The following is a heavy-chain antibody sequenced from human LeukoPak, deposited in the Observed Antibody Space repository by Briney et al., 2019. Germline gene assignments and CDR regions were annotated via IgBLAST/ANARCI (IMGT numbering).Heavy chain of an antibody. CDR3: ARGWLAETTVVTPYNY. V-gene: IGHV1-69*13. CDR2: IIPIFGKA. Sequence: ASVKVSCKASGGTFSNYAINWVRQAPGQGLEWTGGIIPIFGKANYAQKFQGRVTITADESTRTAYMELSSLRSEDTAVYYCARGWLAETTVVTPYNYWGRGTLVSVSS. J-gene: IGHJ4*02. D-gene: IGHD4-23*01. CDR1: GGTFSNYA.